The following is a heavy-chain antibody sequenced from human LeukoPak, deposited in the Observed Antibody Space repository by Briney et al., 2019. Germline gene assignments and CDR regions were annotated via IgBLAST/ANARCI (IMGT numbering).Heavy chain of an antibody. V-gene: IGHV1-2*02. Sequence: GASVKVSCKASGYTFTSYGISWVRQAPGQGLEWMGWINPNSGGTNYAQKFQGRVTMTRDTSITTAYMELSSLRSDDTAVYYCARGPNTMDVWGQGTTVTVSS. CDR2: INPNSGGT. D-gene: IGHD2/OR15-2a*01. CDR3: ARGPNTMDV. CDR1: GYTFTSYG. J-gene: IGHJ6*02.